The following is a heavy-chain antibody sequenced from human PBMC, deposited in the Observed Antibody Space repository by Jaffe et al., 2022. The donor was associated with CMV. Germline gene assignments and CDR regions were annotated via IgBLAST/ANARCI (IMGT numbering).Heavy chain of an antibody. Sequence: QLHLQESGPGLVEPSETLSLTCTVSGGSISSGSYYWGWIRQPPGKGLEWLGSISDPQSSYYKPSLKSRLSIFMDTSKNQFSLRLSSVTAADTAIYFCVTLSNEHHRRDIHRGYYSYMDFWGKGTTVFVSS. J-gene: IGHJ6*03. D-gene: IGHD2-15*01. CDR1: GGSISSGSYY. CDR3: VTLSNEHHRRDIHRGYYSYMDF. CDR2: ISDPQSS. V-gene: IGHV4-39*01.